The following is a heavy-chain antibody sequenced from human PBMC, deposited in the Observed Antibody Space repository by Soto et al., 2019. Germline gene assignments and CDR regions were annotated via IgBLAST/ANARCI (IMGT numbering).Heavy chain of an antibody. D-gene: IGHD2-2*01. CDR3: ARALIVPAAWRGRWFDP. CDR1: GGSISSGGYY. V-gene: IGHV4-31*03. CDR2: IYYSGST. J-gene: IGHJ5*02. Sequence: KPSETLSLTCTVSGGSISSGGYYWSWIRQHPGKGLEWIGYIYYSGSTYYNPSLKSRVTISVDTSKNQFSLKLSSVTAADTAVYYCARALIVPAAWRGRWFDPWGQGTLVTVSS.